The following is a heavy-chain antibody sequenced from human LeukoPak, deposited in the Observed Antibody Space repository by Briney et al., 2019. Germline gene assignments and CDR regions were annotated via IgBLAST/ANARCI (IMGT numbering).Heavy chain of an antibody. V-gene: IGHV4-39*01. CDR3: ARPGGGYEYRIDY. Sequence: SETLSLTCTVSGGSISSSSYYWGWIRQPPGKGVEWIGSIYYSGSTYYHPVLKSRVTISVDTYKNQFSLKLSSVTAADTAVYYCARPGGGYEYRIDYWGEGTVVTVSS. CDR2: IYYSGST. J-gene: IGHJ4*02. D-gene: IGHD5-12*01. CDR1: GGSISSSSYY.